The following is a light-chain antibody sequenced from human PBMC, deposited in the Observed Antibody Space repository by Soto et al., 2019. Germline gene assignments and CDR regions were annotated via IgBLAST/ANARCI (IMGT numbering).Light chain of an antibody. CDR1: QSVSSSY. CDR2: DAT. V-gene: IGKV3-20*01. J-gene: IGKJ1*01. CDR3: QQYGSSPT. Sequence: EIVLTQPPGTLSLSPGERATLSCRSSQSVSSSYLAWYQQKPGQAPRLLIYDATSRATGIPERFSGSGSGTDFTLTISMLEHEDFAVYYCQQYGSSPTFGQGTKVEIK.